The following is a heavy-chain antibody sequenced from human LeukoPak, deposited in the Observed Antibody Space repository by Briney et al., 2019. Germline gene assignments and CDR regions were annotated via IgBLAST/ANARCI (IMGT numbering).Heavy chain of an antibody. CDR3: AKESVNLGIAAAGPYFDY. D-gene: IGHD6-13*01. Sequence: PGRSVRLSCAASGFTFSNYGMHWVRQAPGKGLEWVSGISASGGSTYYADSVKGRFTISRDNSKNTLYMQMNSLRAEDTAVYYCAKESVNLGIAAAGPYFDYWGQGTLVTVSS. CDR1: GFTFSNYG. J-gene: IGHJ4*02. V-gene: IGHV3-23*01. CDR2: ISASGGST.